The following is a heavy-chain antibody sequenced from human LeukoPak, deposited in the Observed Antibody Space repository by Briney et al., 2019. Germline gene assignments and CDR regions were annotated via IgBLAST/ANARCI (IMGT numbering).Heavy chain of an antibody. CDR1: RFSFSSYS. CDR3: AKVYHWGLTPTPFDY. V-gene: IGHV3-21*01. CDR2: IDFSSTYI. D-gene: IGHD7-27*01. Sequence: GGSLRLSCAASRFSFSSYSMNWVRQAPGKGLEWVSSIDFSSTYIYNADSVKGRFTTSRDNAKNSLDLQMNSLRAEDTAVYYCAKVYHWGLTPTPFDYWGQGTLVTVSS. J-gene: IGHJ4*02.